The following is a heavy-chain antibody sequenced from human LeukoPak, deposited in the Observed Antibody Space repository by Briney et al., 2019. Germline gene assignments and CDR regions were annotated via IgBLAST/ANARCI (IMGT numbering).Heavy chain of an antibody. Sequence: SETLSLTCTVSGGSISSYYWSWIRQPPGKGLEWIGYIYYSGSTNYNPSLKSRVTISVDTSKNQFSLKLSSVTAADTAVYYCARSPVELLIGYWGQGTLVTVSS. V-gene: IGHV4-59*01. CDR3: ARSPVELLIGY. CDR2: IYYSGST. D-gene: IGHD1-7*01. CDR1: GGSISSYY. J-gene: IGHJ4*02.